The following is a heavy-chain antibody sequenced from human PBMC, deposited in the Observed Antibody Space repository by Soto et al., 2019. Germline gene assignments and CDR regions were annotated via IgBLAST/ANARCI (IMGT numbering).Heavy chain of an antibody. CDR3: TTDTRLDFDY. V-gene: IGHV3-49*03. J-gene: IGHJ4*02. Sequence: PGGSLRLSCTSSGFTFGDYAMSWFRRAPGKGLEWVGFIRSKAYGGTTDSAAPVKSRFTISRDDSKNTLYLQMNSLKTEDTAVYYCTTDTRLDFDYWGQGTLVTVSS. CDR2: IRSKAYGGTT. CDR1: GFTFGDYA.